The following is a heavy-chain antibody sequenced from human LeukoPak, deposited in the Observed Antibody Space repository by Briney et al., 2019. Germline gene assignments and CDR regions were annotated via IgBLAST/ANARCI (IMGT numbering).Heavy chain of an antibody. CDR3: ARGKVGATIAFDY. V-gene: IGHV1-2*02. J-gene: IGHJ4*02. Sequence: GASVKVSCKASGYTFTGYYMHWVRQAPGQGLEWMGWINPNSGGTNYAQKFQGRVTMTRDTSISTAYMELSRLRSDDTAVYYCARGKVGATIAFDYWGQGTLVTVSS. D-gene: IGHD1-26*01. CDR2: INPNSGGT. CDR1: GYTFTGYY.